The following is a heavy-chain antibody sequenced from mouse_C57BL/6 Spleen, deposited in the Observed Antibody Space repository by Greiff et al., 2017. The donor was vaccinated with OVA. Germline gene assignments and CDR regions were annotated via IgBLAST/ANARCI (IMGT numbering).Heavy chain of an antibody. D-gene: IGHD1-1*01. V-gene: IGHV1-50*01. CDR1: GYTFTSYW. CDR2: IDPSDSYT. Sequence: VQLQQPGAELVKPGASVKLSCKASGYTFTSYWMQWVKQRPGQGLEWIGEIDPSDSYTNYNQKFKGKATLTVDTSSSTAYMQLSSLTSEDSAVYYCARAHYYGSSFYWYFDVWGTGTTVTVSS. CDR3: ARAHYYGSSFYWYFDV. J-gene: IGHJ1*03.